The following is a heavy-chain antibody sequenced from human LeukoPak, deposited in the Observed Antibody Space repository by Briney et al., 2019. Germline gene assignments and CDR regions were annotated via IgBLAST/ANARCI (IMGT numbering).Heavy chain of an antibody. CDR2: ITSSSEDI. Sequence: PGGSVRLSCGASGFVFSDYNMNWVRQAPGKGLEWVSCITSSSEDIHYADSVKGRFTMSRDNAKNSLSLQMNNLSADDTAVYYCAKGLSRDSFAVDYWGQGTPVTVSS. D-gene: IGHD2-21*02. V-gene: IGHV3-21*01. CDR1: GFVFSDYN. CDR3: AKGLSRDSFAVDY. J-gene: IGHJ4*02.